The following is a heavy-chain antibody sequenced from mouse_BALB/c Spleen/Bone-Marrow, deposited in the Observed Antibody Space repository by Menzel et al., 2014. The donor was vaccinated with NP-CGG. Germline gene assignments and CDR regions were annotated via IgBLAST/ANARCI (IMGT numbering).Heavy chain of an antibody. CDR2: ISYSGNT. D-gene: IGHD2-3*01. Sequence: EVKLMESGPSLVKPSQTLSLTCSVTGDSITSGYWNWIRKFPGNKLEYMGYISYSGNTYYNPSLKSRISITRDTSKNXYYLQWNSVTTEDTATYYCATYDGYCVDYWGQGTTLTVSS. CDR3: ATYDGYCVDY. CDR1: GDSITSGY. J-gene: IGHJ2*01. V-gene: IGHV3-8*02.